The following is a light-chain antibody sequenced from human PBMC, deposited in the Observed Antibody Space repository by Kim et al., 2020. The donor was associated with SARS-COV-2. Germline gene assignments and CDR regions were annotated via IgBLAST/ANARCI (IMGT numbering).Light chain of an antibody. CDR3: AAWDDSLKVV. Sequence: QSVLTQPPSASGTPGQRVTISCSGSSSNIGSNTVNWYQQLPGTAPKLLIYSNSRRPSGVPDRFSGSKSGTSASLAISGLQSEDEADYYCAAWDDSLKVVFGGGTQLTVL. J-gene: IGLJ2*01. CDR1: SSNIGSNT. CDR2: SNS. V-gene: IGLV1-44*01.